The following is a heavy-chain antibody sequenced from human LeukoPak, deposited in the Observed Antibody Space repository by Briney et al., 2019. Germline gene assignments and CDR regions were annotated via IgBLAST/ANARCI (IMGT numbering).Heavy chain of an antibody. D-gene: IGHD6-19*01. CDR2: INPNSGGT. V-gene: IGHV1-2*02. CDR1: GYTFTGYY. J-gene: IGHJ5*02. CDR3: ARDLPWTNQLIAVAGKNWFDP. Sequence: ASVKVSCKASGYTFTGYYMHWVRQAPGQGLEWMGWINPNSGGTNYAQKFQGRVTMTRDTSISTAYMELSRLRSDDTAVYYCARDLPWTNQLIAVAGKNWFDPWGQRTLVTVSS.